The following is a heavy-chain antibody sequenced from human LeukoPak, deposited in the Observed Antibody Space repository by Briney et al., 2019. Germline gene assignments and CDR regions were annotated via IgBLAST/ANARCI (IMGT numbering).Heavy chain of an antibody. V-gene: IGHV1-2*02. Sequence: ASVKVSCKASGYTFTGYYMHWVRQAPGQGLEWMGWINPNSGGTNYAQKFQGRVTMTRDTSISTAYMELSRLRSDDTAVYYCARDLFEAGMSSCWGQGTLVTVSS. J-gene: IGHJ4*02. CDR3: ARDLFEAGMSSC. D-gene: IGHD6-19*01. CDR2: INPNSGGT. CDR1: GYTFTGYY.